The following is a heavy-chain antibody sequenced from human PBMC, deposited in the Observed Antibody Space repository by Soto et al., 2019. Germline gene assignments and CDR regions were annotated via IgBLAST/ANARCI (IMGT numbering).Heavy chain of an antibody. D-gene: IGHD6-25*01. J-gene: IGHJ4*02. CDR1: VYSSSSGYY. Sequence: PSESLSLTCAVSVYSSSSGYYWGWVRQPPGKGLEWIGSVLHSGSAYYNPSVQSRVTISVDTSNNQLSLKLNSVTAADTAVYYCARGRAADYWGQGTLVTVSS. CDR3: ARGRAADY. CDR2: VLHSGSA. V-gene: IGHV4-38-2*01.